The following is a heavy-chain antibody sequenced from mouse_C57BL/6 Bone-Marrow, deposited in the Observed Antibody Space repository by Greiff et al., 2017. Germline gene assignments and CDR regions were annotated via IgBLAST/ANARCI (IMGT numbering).Heavy chain of an antibody. V-gene: IGHV5-15*04. CDR1: GFTFSDYG. D-gene: IGHD2-13*01. J-gene: IGHJ3*01. CDR2: ISNLAYSI. CDR3: ARRGGDCGWVAY. Sequence: DVKLVESGGGLVQPGGSLKLSCAASGFTFSDYGMAWVRQAPRKGPEWVAFISNLAYSIYYADTVTGRFTISRENAKNTRYLEMGRLRSEDTAMYYCARRGGDCGWVAYGGQGTLVTVSA.